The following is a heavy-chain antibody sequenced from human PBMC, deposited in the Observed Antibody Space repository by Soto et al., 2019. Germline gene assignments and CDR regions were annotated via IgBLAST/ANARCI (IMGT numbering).Heavy chain of an antibody. J-gene: IGHJ4*02. CDR2: INAGNGNT. Sequence: GASVKVSFKASGYTFTSYAMHWVRQAPGQRLEWMGWINAGNGNTKYSQKFQGRVTITRDTSASTAYMELSSLRSEDTAVYYCAREASGPYVKNYFDYWGQGTLVTVSS. V-gene: IGHV1-3*01. CDR3: AREASGPYVKNYFDY. CDR1: GYTFTSYA. D-gene: IGHD2-15*01.